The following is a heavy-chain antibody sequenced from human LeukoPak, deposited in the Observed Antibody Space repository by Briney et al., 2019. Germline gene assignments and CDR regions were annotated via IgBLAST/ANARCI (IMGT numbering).Heavy chain of an antibody. V-gene: IGHV1-46*01. CDR2: INPSGGST. J-gene: IGHJ4*02. CDR1: GYTFTNYY. CDR3: ARGGHGTTIAVAGTVDY. D-gene: IGHD6-19*01. Sequence: ASVKVSCKASGYTFTNYYMHWVRQAPGQGLEGMGIINPSGGSTIYAQKFQGRVTMTRDMSTSTVDMELSSLRSEDTAVYYCARGGHGTTIAVAGTVDYWGQGTLVTVSS.